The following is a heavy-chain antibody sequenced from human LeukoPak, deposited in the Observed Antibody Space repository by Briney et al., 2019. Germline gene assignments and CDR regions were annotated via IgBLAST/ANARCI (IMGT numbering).Heavy chain of an antibody. Sequence: PSETLSLTCTVSGGSISSGSYYWSWIRQPAGKGLEWIGRIYTSGSTNYNPSLKSRVTISVDTSKNQFSLKLSSVTAADTAVYYCARAPIDCSGGSCYQIFDYWGQGTLVTVSS. V-gene: IGHV4-61*02. CDR1: GGSISSGSYY. CDR2: IYTSGST. J-gene: IGHJ4*02. CDR3: ARAPIDCSGGSCYQIFDY. D-gene: IGHD2-15*01.